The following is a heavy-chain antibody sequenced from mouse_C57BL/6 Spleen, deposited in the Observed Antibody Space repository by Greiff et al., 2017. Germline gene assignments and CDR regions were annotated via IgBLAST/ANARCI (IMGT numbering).Heavy chain of an antibody. Sequence: EVQLQQSGAELVRPGASVKLSCTASGFNIKDDYMHWVKQRPEQGLEWIGWIYPENGDTEYAAKFQGKATITADTSSNTAYLQLSSLTSEDTAVYYCTTYYYGSSHTVDYWGQGTTLTVSS. CDR2: IYPENGDT. D-gene: IGHD1-1*01. V-gene: IGHV14-4*01. CDR3: TTYYYGSSHTVDY. CDR1: GFNIKDDY. J-gene: IGHJ2*01.